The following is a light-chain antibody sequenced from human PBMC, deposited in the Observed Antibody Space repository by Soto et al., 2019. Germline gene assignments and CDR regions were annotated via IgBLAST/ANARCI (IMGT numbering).Light chain of an antibody. Sequence: DIQLTQSPSFLSASVGDRVTITCRASQGISRYLAWYQQKPGKAPKLLIYAASTVQSGVPSRFSGSGSRTEFTLTISSLQPEDFATYSCQQLNSYLPWTFGQGTKMEIK. CDR3: QQLNSYLPWT. V-gene: IGKV1-9*01. J-gene: IGKJ1*01. CDR2: AAS. CDR1: QGISRY.